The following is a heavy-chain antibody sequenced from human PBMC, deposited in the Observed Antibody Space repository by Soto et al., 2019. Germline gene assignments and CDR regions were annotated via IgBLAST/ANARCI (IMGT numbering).Heavy chain of an antibody. CDR2: ISAYNGNR. V-gene: IGHV1-18*01. CDR3: ARDSPPVDY. J-gene: IGHJ4*02. Sequence: VRQAPGQGLEWMGWISAYNGNRKYAQKFQGRVTMTTDTSTSTAYMELRSLRSDDTAVYYCARDSPPVDYWGQGTLVTGSS.